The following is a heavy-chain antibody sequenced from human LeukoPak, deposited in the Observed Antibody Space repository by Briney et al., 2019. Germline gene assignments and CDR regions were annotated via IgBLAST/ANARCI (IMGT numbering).Heavy chain of an antibody. CDR2: IYYSGST. Sequence: PSETLSLTCTVSGGSISSGGYYWSWIRQHPGKGLEWIGYIYYSGSTYYNPSLKSRVTISVDTSKNQFSLKLSSVTAADTAVYYCARVAGGYSYRLDYWGQGTLVTVSS. J-gene: IGHJ4*02. CDR1: GGSISSGGYY. CDR3: ARVAGGYSYRLDY. V-gene: IGHV4-31*03. D-gene: IGHD5-18*01.